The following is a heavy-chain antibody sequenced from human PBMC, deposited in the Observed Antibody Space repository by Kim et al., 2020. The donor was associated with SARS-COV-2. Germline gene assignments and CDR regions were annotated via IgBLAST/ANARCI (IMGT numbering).Heavy chain of an antibody. Sequence: SVKVSCKASGGTFSSYAISWVRQAPGQGLEWMGGIIPIFGTANYAQKFQGRVTITADESTSTAYMELSSLRSEDTAVYYCAANLAYCGGDCYSNWYFDLWGRGTLVTVSS. J-gene: IGHJ2*01. CDR2: IIPIFGTA. D-gene: IGHD2-21*02. V-gene: IGHV1-69*13. CDR3: AANLAYCGGDCYSNWYFDL. CDR1: GGTFSSYA.